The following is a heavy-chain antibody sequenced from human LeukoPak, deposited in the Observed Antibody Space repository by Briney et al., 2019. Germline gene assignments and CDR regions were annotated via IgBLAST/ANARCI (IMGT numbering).Heavy chain of an antibody. V-gene: IGHV3-23*01. D-gene: IGHD1-26*01. Sequence: GGSLRLSCAASGLTSSNYAMSWVRQPPGKGLEWVSIIGPRGDNSYYAESVKGRFTISRDYSKNSLYLQMKSLRVEDTAVYYCAKAVTIVGARDYFDYWGQGTLVTVSS. CDR1: GLTSSNYA. J-gene: IGHJ4*02. CDR2: IGPRGDNS. CDR3: AKAVTIVGARDYFDY.